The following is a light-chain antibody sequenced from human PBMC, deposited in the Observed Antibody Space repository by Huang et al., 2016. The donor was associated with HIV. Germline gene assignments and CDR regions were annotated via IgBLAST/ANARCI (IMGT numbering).Light chain of an antibody. J-gene: IGKJ2*01. V-gene: IGKV3-11*01. Sequence: EIVLTQSPATLSLSPGQSATLSCSTSQSIFNYLAWYQPRPGQAPRLLIYDASNRATGVSARFSGSGSGTDFALTISNLEPEDFAVYYCQQRSAWPRTFGQGTKLEI. CDR3: QQRSAWPRT. CDR1: QSIFNY. CDR2: DAS.